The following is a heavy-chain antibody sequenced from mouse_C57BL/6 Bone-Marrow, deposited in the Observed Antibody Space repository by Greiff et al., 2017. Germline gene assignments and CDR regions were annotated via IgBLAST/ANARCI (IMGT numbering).Heavy chain of an antibody. Sequence: EVQLVESGGDLVKPGGSLKLSCAASGFTFSSYGMSWVRQTPGKGLEWVATICSGGSYTYYPDSVKGRFTIARDNAKNTLYLQMSSLKSEDTAMYDCAGHLGDDYDVGLYYFDYWGQGTTLTVSS. J-gene: IGHJ2*01. CDR1: GFTFSSYG. V-gene: IGHV5-6*01. D-gene: IGHD2-4*01. CDR3: AGHLGDDYDVGLYYFDY. CDR2: ICSGGSYT.